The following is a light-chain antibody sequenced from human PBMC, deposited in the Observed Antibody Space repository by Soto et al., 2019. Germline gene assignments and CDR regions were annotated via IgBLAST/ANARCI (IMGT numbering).Light chain of an antibody. V-gene: IGKV1-5*03. Sequence: DIHMTPCPSTLSSSFGDIVNNTLLASQTISSWLAWYQQKPGKAPKLLIYKASTLKSGVPSRFSGSGSGTEFTLTISSLQPDDFATYYCQHYNSYSEAFGQGTKVDIK. CDR2: KAS. J-gene: IGKJ1*01. CDR1: QTISSW. CDR3: QHYNSYSEA.